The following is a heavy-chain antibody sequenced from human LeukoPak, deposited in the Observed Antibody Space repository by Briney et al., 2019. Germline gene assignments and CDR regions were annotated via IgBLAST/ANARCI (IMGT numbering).Heavy chain of an antibody. Sequence: GGSLRLSCAASGFTFSVYYMSWIRQAPGKGLEWVSVIYSGGDTYYADSVKGRFTISRDNSKNTLYLQMNSLRAEDTAVYYCARPGYSTGAFDYWGQGTLVTVSS. CDR1: GFTFSVYY. V-gene: IGHV3-53*01. CDR3: ARPGYSTGAFDY. CDR2: IYSGGDT. J-gene: IGHJ4*02. D-gene: IGHD6-25*01.